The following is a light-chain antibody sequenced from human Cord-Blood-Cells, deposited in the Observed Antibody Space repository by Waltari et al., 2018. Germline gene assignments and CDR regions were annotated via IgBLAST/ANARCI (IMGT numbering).Light chain of an antibody. V-gene: IGLV1-44*01. CDR3: AAWDDSLNGYV. CDR1: SSNIGSNT. J-gene: IGLJ1*01. Sequence: QSVLTQPPSASGTPGQRVTISCSGSSSNIGSNTVHWYQQPPGTAPKPLIYRNNQRPSGVPDRFSGSKSGTSASLAISGLQAEDEADYYCAAWDDSLNGYVFGTGTKVTVL. CDR2: RNN.